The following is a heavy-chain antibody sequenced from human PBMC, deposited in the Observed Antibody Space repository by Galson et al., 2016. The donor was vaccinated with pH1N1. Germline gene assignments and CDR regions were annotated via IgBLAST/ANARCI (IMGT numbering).Heavy chain of an antibody. CDR2: IFPGDSDT. D-gene: IGHD5-18*01. J-gene: IGHJ4*02. Sequence: QSGAEVKKPGESLKISCKGSGYSFTRYWIGWVRQMPGKGLEWMGIIFPGDSDTRYSPSFQGQVTISADKSISTAYLQWSSLKASDTAMYYCPRHSGDGYRYGSERYFDYWGQGTLVTVSS. CDR1: GYSFTRYW. V-gene: IGHV5-51*01. CDR3: PRHSGDGYRYGSERYFDY.